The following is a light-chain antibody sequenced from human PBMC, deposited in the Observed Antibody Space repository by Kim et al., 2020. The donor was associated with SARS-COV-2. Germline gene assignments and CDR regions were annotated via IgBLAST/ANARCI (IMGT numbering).Light chain of an antibody. J-gene: IGLJ3*02. CDR2: DVT. CDR3: SSHTTSKTLV. V-gene: IGLV2-14*03. Sequence: QSALTQPASVSGSPGQSITISCTGTSSDVGTYSYVSWYQQQSGKAPKLMIFDVTKRPSGVSDRFSGSKSGNTASLTISGLQAEDEADYFCSSHTTSKTLVFGGGTQLTVL. CDR1: SSDVGTYSY.